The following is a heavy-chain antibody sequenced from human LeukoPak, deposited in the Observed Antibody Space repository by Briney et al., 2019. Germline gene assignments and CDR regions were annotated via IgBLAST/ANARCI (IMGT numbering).Heavy chain of an antibody. D-gene: IGHD3-10*01. V-gene: IGHV3-49*04. CDR2: IWSKAYGVIT. Sequence: GLSLSLFCRVSGFTLGVYAMLWVRQSPGKGLVCLCFIWSKAYGVITEFSAYVRGRFSISRDDSKCTAYLQKNSLKPEDTAVYYCTRDPRGTYYYGSGSYRDGSWPYFDIWGQGTMVTVSS. CDR1: GFTLGVYA. J-gene: IGHJ3*02. CDR3: TRDPRGTYYYGSGSYRDGSWPYFDI.